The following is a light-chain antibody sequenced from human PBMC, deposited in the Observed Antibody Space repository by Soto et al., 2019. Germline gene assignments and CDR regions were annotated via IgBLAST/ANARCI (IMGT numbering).Light chain of an antibody. CDR2: SNN. Sequence: QSVLTQPPSASGTPGQRVTISCSGSGSNIGSYTVNWYQQLPGTAPRLLIYSNNQRPSGVPDRFSGSKSGTSASLAISGLQSEDEADYHCAAWDDSLNGPVFGGGTKLTVL. J-gene: IGLJ2*01. CDR1: GSNIGSYT. CDR3: AAWDDSLNGPV. V-gene: IGLV1-44*01.